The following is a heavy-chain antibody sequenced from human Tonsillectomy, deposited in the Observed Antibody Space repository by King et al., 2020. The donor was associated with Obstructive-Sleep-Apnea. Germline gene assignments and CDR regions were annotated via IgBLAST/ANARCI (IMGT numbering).Heavy chain of an antibody. D-gene: IGHD6-13*01. CDR1: GFSLSTSGVG. V-gene: IGHV2-5*02. CDR3: AHRLVAAAYGY. J-gene: IGHJ4*02. CDR2: IYWDDDK. Sequence: TLKESGPTLVKPTQTLTLTCTFSGFSLSTSGVGVGWIRQPPGKALEWLALIYWDDDKRYSPSLKSRLTITKDTSKNQVVLTMTNMEPVDTVTYYCAHRLVAAAYGYWGQGTLVTVSS.